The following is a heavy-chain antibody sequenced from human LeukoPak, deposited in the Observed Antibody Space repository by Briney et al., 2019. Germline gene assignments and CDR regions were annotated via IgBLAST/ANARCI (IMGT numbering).Heavy chain of an antibody. CDR1: GGSISSYY. CDR2: IYYSGST. D-gene: IGHD6-19*01. V-gene: IGHV4-59*12. Sequence: PSETLSLTCTVSGGSISSYYWSWIRQPPGKGLEWIGYIYYSGSTNYNPSLKSRVTMSVDTSKNQFSLKLSSVTAADTAVYYCARGDSGWYFDYWGQGTLVPVSS. J-gene: IGHJ4*02. CDR3: ARGDSGWYFDY.